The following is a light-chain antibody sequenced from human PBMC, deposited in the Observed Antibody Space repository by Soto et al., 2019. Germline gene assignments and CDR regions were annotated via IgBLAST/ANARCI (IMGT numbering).Light chain of an antibody. Sequence: VLTQPPSVSGAPGQRVAISCTGSSSNIGAEYDVHWYQQLPGTAPKRLIYGENNRPSGVPDRFSGSKSGTSASLAITGLQPEDEADYYCQSYDSSLTTFVFGTGTKVTVL. CDR3: QSYDSSLTTFV. J-gene: IGLJ1*01. CDR1: SSNIGAEYD. V-gene: IGLV1-40*01. CDR2: GEN.